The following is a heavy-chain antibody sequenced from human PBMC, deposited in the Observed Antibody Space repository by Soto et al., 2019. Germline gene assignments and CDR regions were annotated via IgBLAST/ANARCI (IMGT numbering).Heavy chain of an antibody. V-gene: IGHV3-15*07. CDR1: GFTFSNAW. CDR3: TTGMKQPVPWYYYYGMYV. CDR2: IKSKTDGGTT. J-gene: IGHJ6*02. D-gene: IGHD6-6*01. Sequence: GGSLRLSCAASGFTFSNAWMNWVRQAPGKGLEWVGRIKSKTDGGTTDYAAPVKGRFTISRDDSKNTLYLQMNSLKTEDTAVYYCTTGMKQPVPWYYYYGMYVWGQGTTVTVSS.